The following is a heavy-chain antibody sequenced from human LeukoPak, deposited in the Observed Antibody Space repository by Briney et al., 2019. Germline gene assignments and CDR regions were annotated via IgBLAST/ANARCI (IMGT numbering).Heavy chain of an antibody. CDR3: ARGSEGYCSGGGCYYGMDV. Sequence: GGSLRLSCAASGFTLSSYTMNWVRQAPGKGLEWVSYISSSSSYIYYADSVKGRFTISRDNAENSLYLQMNSLRAEDTAVYYCARGSEGYCSGGGCYYGMDVWGQGTTVTVSS. D-gene: IGHD2-15*01. J-gene: IGHJ6*01. CDR1: GFTLSSYT. CDR2: ISSSSSYI. V-gene: IGHV3-21*01.